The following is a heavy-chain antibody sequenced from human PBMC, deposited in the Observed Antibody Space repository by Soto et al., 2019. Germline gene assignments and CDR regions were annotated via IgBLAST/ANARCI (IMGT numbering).Heavy chain of an antibody. CDR2: INPNSGGT. V-gene: IGHV1-2*04. D-gene: IGHD2-15*01. CDR1: GYTFTGYY. J-gene: IGHJ5*02. CDR3: ARGYCSGGSCYISNWFDP. Sequence: QVQLVQSGAEVKKPGASVKVSCKASGYTFTGYYMHWVRQAPGQGLEWMGWINPNSGGTHYAQKCKGWVNIDSDTAISTAYMELSRLRADDTAVYYCARGYCSGGSCYISNWFDPWSQGTLVTVSS.